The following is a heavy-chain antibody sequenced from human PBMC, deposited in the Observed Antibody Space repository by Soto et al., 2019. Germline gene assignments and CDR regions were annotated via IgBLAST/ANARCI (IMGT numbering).Heavy chain of an antibody. CDR1: GFTFSSYA. V-gene: IGHV3-23*01. CDR3: AKDPSRAYNYAYGMGGFDS. Sequence: EVQLLESGGGLVQPGGSLRLSCAASGFTFSSYAMSWVRQSPGKGLEWVSTTSGSGDDTYYADSVKGRFTISRYNSKNTLYLQINSLRAEDTAVYYCAKDPSRAYNYAYGMGGFDSWGQGTLVTVSS. J-gene: IGHJ4*02. D-gene: IGHD5-18*01. CDR2: TSGSGDDT.